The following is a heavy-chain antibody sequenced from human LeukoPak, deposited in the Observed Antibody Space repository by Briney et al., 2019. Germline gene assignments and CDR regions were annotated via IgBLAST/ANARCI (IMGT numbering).Heavy chain of an antibody. D-gene: IGHD2-2*01. Sequence: SVKVSCKASGGTFSSYAISWVRQAPGQGLEWMGGVIPIFGTANYAQKFQGRVTITADESTSTAYMELSSLRSEDTAVYYCARYCSSTSCYSGGMDVWGQGTTVTVSS. CDR3: ARYCSSTSCYSGGMDV. J-gene: IGHJ6*02. V-gene: IGHV1-69*13. CDR2: VIPIFGTA. CDR1: GGTFSSYA.